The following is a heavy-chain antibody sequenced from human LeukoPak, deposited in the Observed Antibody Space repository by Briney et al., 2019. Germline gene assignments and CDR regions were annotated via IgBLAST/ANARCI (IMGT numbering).Heavy chain of an antibody. CDR1: GYTFTGYY. J-gene: IGHJ4*02. Sequence: GASVKVSCKASGYTFTGYYIHWVRQAPGQGLEWMGWINPNSGGTNYAQKFQGRVTMTRDTSISTAYMELSRLRSDDTAMYYCARGLRAGGGSCYFDYWGQGTLVTVSS. CDR3: ARGLRAGGGSCYFDY. D-gene: IGHD2-15*01. CDR2: INPNSGGT. V-gene: IGHV1-2*02.